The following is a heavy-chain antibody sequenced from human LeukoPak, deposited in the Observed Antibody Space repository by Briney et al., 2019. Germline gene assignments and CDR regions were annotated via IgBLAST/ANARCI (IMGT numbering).Heavy chain of an antibody. CDR3: ARGDYGYFYGMYV. J-gene: IGHJ6*02. Sequence: PGGSLRLSCAASGFTFSNYGMHWVRQAPGKGLEWAAVIWYDGSKNYYADSVKGRFTISRDNSKNTLYLQMNSLRVEDTAVYYCARGDYGYFYGMYVWGQGTTVTVSS. CDR2: IWYDGSKN. V-gene: IGHV3-33*01. CDR1: GFTFSNYG.